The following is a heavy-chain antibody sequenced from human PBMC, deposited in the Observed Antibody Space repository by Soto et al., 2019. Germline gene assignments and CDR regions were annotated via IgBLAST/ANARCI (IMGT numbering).Heavy chain of an antibody. CDR1: GFTFSSYG. CDR3: AKGKLLGYCISTSCSPTYGMDV. Sequence: HPGGSLRLSCAASGFTFSSYGMHWVRQAPGKGLEWVAVISYDGSNKYYADSVKGRFTISRDNSKNTLYLQMNSLRAEDTAVYYCAKGKLLGYCISTSCSPTYGMDVWGQGATVTVSS. V-gene: IGHV3-30*18. D-gene: IGHD2-2*01. CDR2: ISYDGSNK. J-gene: IGHJ6*02.